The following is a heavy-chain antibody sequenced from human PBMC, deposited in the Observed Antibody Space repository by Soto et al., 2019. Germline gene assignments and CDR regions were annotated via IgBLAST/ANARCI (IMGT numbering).Heavy chain of an antibody. J-gene: IGHJ3*02. CDR1: GGTFSSYT. CDR3: GTYGDYQDAFDI. Sequence: QVQLVQSGAEVKKPGSSVKVSCKASGGTFSSYTISWVRQAPGQGLEWMGRIIPILGIANYAQKSQGRVTITADKSTSTAYMELSSLRSEDTAVYYCGTYGDYQDAFDIWGQGTMVTVSS. V-gene: IGHV1-69*02. D-gene: IGHD4-17*01. CDR2: IIPILGIA.